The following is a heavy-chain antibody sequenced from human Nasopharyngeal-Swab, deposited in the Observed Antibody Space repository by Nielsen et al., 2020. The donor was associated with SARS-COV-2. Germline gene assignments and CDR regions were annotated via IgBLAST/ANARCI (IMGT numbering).Heavy chain of an antibody. CDR3: ATENGGVGGSSTSLLPYYYYYGMDV. CDR1: GYTLTELS. V-gene: IGHV1-24*01. J-gene: IGHJ6*02. CDR2: FDPEDGET. Sequence: ASVKVSCKVSGYTLTELSMHWVRQAPGKGIEWMGGFDPEDGETIYAQKFQGRVTMTEDTSTDTAYMDLSSLSSEDTAVYYCATENGGVGGSSTSLLPYYYYYGMDVWGQGTTVTVSS. D-gene: IGHD2-2*01.